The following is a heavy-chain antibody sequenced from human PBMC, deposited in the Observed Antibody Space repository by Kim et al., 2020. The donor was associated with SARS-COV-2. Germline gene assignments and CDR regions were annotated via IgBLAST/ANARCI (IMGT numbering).Heavy chain of an antibody. J-gene: IGHJ4*02. D-gene: IGHD3-22*01. V-gene: IGHV3-15*01. CDR2: IKSKTDGGTT. Sequence: GGSLRLSCAASGFTFSNAWMSWVRQAPGKGLEWVGRIKSKTDGGTTDYAAPVKGRFTISRDDSKNTLYLQMNSLKTEDTAVYYCTTDLEYYYDSSGEAGLDYWGQGTLVTLSS. CDR3: TTDLEYYYDSSGEAGLDY. CDR1: GFTFSNAW.